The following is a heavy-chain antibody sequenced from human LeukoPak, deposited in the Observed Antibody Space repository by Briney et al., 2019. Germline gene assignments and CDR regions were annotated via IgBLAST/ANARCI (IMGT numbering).Heavy chain of an antibody. D-gene: IGHD5-24*01. Sequence: GRSLRLSCAASGFTFSSYAMHWVRQAPGKGLEWVAVISYDGSNKYYADSVKGRFTISRDNSKNTLYLQMNSLRAEDTAVYYCAKAKRPMATTLNTDYWGQGTLVTVSS. CDR1: GFTFSSYA. J-gene: IGHJ4*02. CDR3: AKAKRPMATTLNTDY. V-gene: IGHV3-30-3*01. CDR2: ISYDGSNK.